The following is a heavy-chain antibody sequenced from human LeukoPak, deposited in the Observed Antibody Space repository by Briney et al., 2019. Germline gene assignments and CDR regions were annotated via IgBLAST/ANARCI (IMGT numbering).Heavy chain of an antibody. CDR1: GASISSSY. D-gene: IGHD1-1*01. Sequence: NPSETLSLTCTVSGASISSSYWSWIRQPPGKGLEWIGYIYYTGSTNYNPSLKSRVTISVDMSKNQFSLQLSSVTAADTAAYYCARLGIYPIQGYNHNYHYMDVWAKGTTVTVSS. V-gene: IGHV4-59*08. J-gene: IGHJ6*03. CDR2: IYYTGST. CDR3: ARLGIYPIQGYNHNYHYMDV.